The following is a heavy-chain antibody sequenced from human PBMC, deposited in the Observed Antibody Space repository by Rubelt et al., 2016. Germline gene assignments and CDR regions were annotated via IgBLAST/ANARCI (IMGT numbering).Heavy chain of an antibody. J-gene: IGHJ6*02. Sequence: LVQPGESLRLSCEGSGFTFSSYSMDWVRQVPGKGLEWISYISGGMETIYYADSVRGRFTISRDNAKNSLYLQMDSLRAEYTAVYYCASDESDYSSGYGMDVWGQGTTVTVSS. V-gene: IGHV3-48*04. D-gene: IGHD5-18*01. CDR3: ASDESDYSSGYGMDV. CDR1: GFTFSSYS. CDR2: ISGGMETI.